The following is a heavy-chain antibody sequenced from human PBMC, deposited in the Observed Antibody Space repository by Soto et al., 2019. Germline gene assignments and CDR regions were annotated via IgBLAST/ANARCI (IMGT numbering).Heavy chain of an antibody. CDR1: VGSIISYY. Sequence: TXSLTSTVFVGSIISYYCSWIRQPPGKGLEWIGYIYYSGSTNYNPSLKSRVTISVDTSKNQFSLKLSSVTAADTAGYYCARDWRGSYYYYGMDLWGQGNTVTVSS. CDR2: IYYSGST. J-gene: IGHJ6*02. D-gene: IGHD3-3*01. V-gene: IGHV4-59*12. CDR3: ARDWRGSYYYYGMDL.